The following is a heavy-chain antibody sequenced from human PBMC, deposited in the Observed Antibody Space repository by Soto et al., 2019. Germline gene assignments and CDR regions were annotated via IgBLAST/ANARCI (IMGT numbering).Heavy chain of an antibody. CDR1: GGTFSSYA. CDR2: IIPIFGTA. D-gene: IGHD3-22*01. CDR3: ASEARGDHYDSSGYSWFDP. Sequence: SVKVSCKASGGTFSSYAISWVRQAPGQGLEWMGGIIPIFGTANYAQKFQGRVTITADESTSTAYMELSSLRSEDTAVYYCASEARGDHYDSSGYSWFDPWGQGTLVTVSS. V-gene: IGHV1-69*13. J-gene: IGHJ5*02.